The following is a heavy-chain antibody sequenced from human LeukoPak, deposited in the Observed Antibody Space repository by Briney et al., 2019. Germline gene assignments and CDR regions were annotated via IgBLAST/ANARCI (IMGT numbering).Heavy chain of an antibody. V-gene: IGHV3-20*04. CDR2: INWNGGSV. CDR3: ARRTRGPDY. Sequence: PGGSLRLSCEASGFTFANSGMSWVRQVPGKGLEWLSAINWNGGSVGSAASVQGRFTISRGNSKNMVHLQMTRLKVEDTGVYYCARRTRGPDYWGQGTVVIVSS. J-gene: IGHJ4*02. CDR1: GFTFANSG. D-gene: IGHD1-7*01.